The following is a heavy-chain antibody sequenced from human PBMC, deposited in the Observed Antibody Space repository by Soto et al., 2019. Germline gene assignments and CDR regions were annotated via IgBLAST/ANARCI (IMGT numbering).Heavy chain of an antibody. V-gene: IGHV3-73*01. CDR3: TRDPRNYYDSIGSANWFDP. J-gene: IGHJ5*02. D-gene: IGHD3-22*01. Sequence: GGSLRLSCAASGFTFSGSAMHWVRQASGKGLEWVGRIRSKSNSYATAYAASVKGRFTISRDDSKDTAYLQMNSLKTEDTAVYYCTRDPRNYYDSIGSANWFDPWGQGTLVTVSS. CDR2: IRSKSNSYAT. CDR1: GFTFSGSA.